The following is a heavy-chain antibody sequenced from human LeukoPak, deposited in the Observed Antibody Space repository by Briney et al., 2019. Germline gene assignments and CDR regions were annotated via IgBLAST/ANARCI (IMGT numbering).Heavy chain of an antibody. CDR1: GGSISSYY. D-gene: IGHD5-12*01. Sequence: SETLSLTCTVSGGSISSYYWSWIRQPPGKGLEWIGFIYYCGSTNYNPSLKSRVTISVDTSKNQFSLELSSVTAADTAVYYCARGDDSGYDEGGFDYWGQGTLVTVSS. V-gene: IGHV4-59*01. J-gene: IGHJ4*02. CDR2: IYYCGST. CDR3: ARGDDSGYDEGGFDY.